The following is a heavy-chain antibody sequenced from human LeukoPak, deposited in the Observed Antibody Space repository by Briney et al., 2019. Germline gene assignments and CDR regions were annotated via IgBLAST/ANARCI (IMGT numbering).Heavy chain of an antibody. Sequence: PSQTLSLTCTVSGGSISSYYWSWTRQPPGKEREGIGYIYYSGSTNYSPSLKSRVTISVDTSKNQFSLKLSSVPAADTAVYYCARYGLIRGFEYWGQGTLVTVSS. V-gene: IGHV4-59*01. CDR1: GGSISSYY. D-gene: IGHD3-16*01. CDR2: IYYSGST. J-gene: IGHJ4*02. CDR3: ARYGLIRGFEY.